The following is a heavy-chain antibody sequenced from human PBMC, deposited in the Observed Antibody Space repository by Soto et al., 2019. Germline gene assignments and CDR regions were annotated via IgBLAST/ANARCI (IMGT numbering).Heavy chain of an antibody. CDR1: GGSISSYY. J-gene: IGHJ6*02. D-gene: IGHD2-8*01. Sequence: SETLSLTCTVSGGSISSYYWSWIRQPPGKGLEWIGYIYYSGSTNYNPSLKSRVTISVDTSKNQFSLKLSSVTAADTAVYYCASNDYYYYGMDVWGQGTTVTVSS. CDR2: IYYSGST. V-gene: IGHV4-59*01. CDR3: ASNDYYYYGMDV.